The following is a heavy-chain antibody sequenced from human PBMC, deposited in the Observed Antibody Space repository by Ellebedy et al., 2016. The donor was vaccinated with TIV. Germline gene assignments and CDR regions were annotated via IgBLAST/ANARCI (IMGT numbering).Heavy chain of an antibody. CDR3: AKDRFPYYDSSGTTGYFDC. Sequence: AASVKVSCKASGYSFTGYYIHWVRQAPGQGLEWTGWINPDRGDTKYPQSFQVRVSMTRDTSSSTAYMELSGLTSDDTAIYYCAKDRFPYYDSSGTTGYFDCWGQGTLVTVSS. D-gene: IGHD3-22*01. J-gene: IGHJ4*02. CDR1: GYSFTGYY. V-gene: IGHV1-2*02. CDR2: INPDRGDT.